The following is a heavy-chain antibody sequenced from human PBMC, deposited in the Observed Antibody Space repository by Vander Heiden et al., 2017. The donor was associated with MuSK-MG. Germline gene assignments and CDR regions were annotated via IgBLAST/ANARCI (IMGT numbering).Heavy chain of an antibody. D-gene: IGHD3-22*01. CDR1: GFTFSSYA. Sequence: EVQLLESGGGLVQPGGSLRLSCAASGFTFSSYAMSWVRQAPGKGLEWVSAISGSGGSTYYADSVKGRFTIARDNSKNTLYLQMNSLRAEDTAVYYCAKEARARADTMRGGVIHDAFDIWGQGTMVTVSS. J-gene: IGHJ3*02. CDR3: AKEARARADTMRGGVIHDAFDI. V-gene: IGHV3-23*01. CDR2: ISGSGGST.